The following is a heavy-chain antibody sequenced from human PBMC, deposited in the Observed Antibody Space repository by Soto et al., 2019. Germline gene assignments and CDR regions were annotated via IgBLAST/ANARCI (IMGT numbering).Heavy chain of an antibody. CDR1: GFTFSRYG. CDR2: ISYDGGKT. CDR3: AREVRENLNDFGDYEWFDP. Sequence: QVQLVESGGGVVQPGSSLRLSCAAFGFTFSRYGIHWVRQSPGKGLEWVSFISYDGGKTDYVDSVRGRFTVSRDNSKNILYLQMRSLRAEDTAVYFWAREVRENLNDFGDYEWFDPWGKGTLVTVSS. J-gene: IGHJ5*02. D-gene: IGHD4-17*01. V-gene: IGHV3-30*03.